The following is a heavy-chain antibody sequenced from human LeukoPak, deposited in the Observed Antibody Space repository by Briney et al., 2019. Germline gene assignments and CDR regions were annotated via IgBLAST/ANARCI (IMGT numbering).Heavy chain of an antibody. Sequence: SQTLSLTCAISGDSVSTNSATWTWLRQSPSRGLEWLGRTYYRSKWNNDYAVSMKSRITINPDTSKNQFSLQLNSVTPEDTAVYYCARLVGASWFNSWGQGTLVTVSS. D-gene: IGHD1-26*01. V-gene: IGHV6-1*01. J-gene: IGHJ5*01. CDR1: GDSVSTNSAT. CDR2: TYYRSKWNN. CDR3: ARLVGASWFNS.